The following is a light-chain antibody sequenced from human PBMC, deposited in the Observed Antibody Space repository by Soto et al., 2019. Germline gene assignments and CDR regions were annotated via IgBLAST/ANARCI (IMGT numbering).Light chain of an antibody. V-gene: IGKV3-20*01. Sequence: EIVLTQSPGTLYLSPGARATLSCRASQSVSSSYLAWYQQKPGQAPRLLIYAASSRATGIPDRFSGTGSGTDFTLTISRLEPEEFAVDDCQQYSSSRTFGQGTKVDIK. CDR2: AAS. J-gene: IGKJ1*01. CDR3: QQYSSSRT. CDR1: QSVSSSY.